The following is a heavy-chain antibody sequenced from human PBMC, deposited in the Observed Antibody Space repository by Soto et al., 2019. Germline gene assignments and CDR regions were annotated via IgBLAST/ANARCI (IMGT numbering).Heavy chain of an antibody. CDR2: ISGSGGST. V-gene: IGHV3-23*01. Sequence: EVQLLESGGGLVQPGGSLRLSCAASGFTFSSYAMSWVRQAPGKGLEWVSAISGSGGSTYYADSVKGRFTISRDNSKNTLNLQMNSLRAEDTAVYYCAKPRSPLLIGELLPTSDYWGQGTLVTVSS. D-gene: IGHD3-10*01. CDR1: GFTFSSYA. CDR3: AKPRSPLLIGELLPTSDY. J-gene: IGHJ4*02.